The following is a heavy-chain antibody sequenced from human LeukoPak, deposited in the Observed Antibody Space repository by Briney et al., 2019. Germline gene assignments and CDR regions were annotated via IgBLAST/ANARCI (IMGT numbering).Heavy chain of an antibody. Sequence: PGGSLRLSCAASGFTFSTNAMSWVRQAPGKGLEWVSAISGRTGSTYYSDSVKGRFTISRDNSKSTLYLQMDSLRAEDTAVYYRAKCGSSGCHLIDYWGQGTLVTVSS. D-gene: IGHD6-19*01. V-gene: IGHV3-23*01. CDR1: GFTFSTNA. CDR2: ISGRTGST. CDR3: AKCGSSGCHLIDY. J-gene: IGHJ4*02.